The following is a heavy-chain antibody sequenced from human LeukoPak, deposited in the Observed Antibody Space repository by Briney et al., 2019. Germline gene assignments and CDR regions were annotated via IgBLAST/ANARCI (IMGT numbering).Heavy chain of an antibody. V-gene: IGHV1-18*01. CDR2: ISAYNGNT. CDR3: ARGAGATMIVVVPTGFDY. D-gene: IGHD3-22*01. Sequence: GASVKVSCKASGYTFTSYGISWVRQAPGQGLEWMGWISAYNGNTNYAQKLQGRVTMTTDTSTSTAYMELRSLRSDDTAVYYCARGAGATMIVVVPTGFDYWGQGTLVTVSS. CDR1: GYTFTSYG. J-gene: IGHJ4*02.